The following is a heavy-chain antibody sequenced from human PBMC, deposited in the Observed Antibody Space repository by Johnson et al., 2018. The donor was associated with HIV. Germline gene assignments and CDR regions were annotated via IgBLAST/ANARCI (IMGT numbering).Heavy chain of an antibody. CDR2: IWYDGTNK. Sequence: QVQLVESGGGVVQPGRSLRLSCEASGFTFSNYDMDWVRQAPGKGLEWVAVIWYDGTNKDYADSVKGRFTITRDNVKNSLYMQMNSLRVEDTAVYFCARDYRGALDIWGQGTMVTVSS. D-gene: IGHD4-11*01. CDR3: ARDYRGALDI. V-gene: IGHV3-33*01. J-gene: IGHJ3*02. CDR1: GFTFSNYD.